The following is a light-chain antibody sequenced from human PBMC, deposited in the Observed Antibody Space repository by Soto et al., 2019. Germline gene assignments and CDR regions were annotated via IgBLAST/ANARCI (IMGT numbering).Light chain of an antibody. CDR1: QSVSSC. CDR3: QQRSNWPST. CDR2: DAS. Sequence: EIVLTQSPATLSLSPGERATLSCRASQSVSSCLAWYQQKPGQAPRLLIYDASNRATGIPARFSGSGSGTGFTLTISSLEPEDFAVYYCQQRSNWPSTFGGGTKVEIK. V-gene: IGKV3-11*01. J-gene: IGKJ4*01.